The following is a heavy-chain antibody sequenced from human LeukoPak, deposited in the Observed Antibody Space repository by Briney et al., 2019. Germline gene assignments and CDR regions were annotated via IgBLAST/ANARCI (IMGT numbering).Heavy chain of an antibody. CDR1: GFTFSSYN. CDR2: ISSSSSTI. Sequence: PGGSLRLSCAASGFTFSSYNMNWVRQAPGKGLEWVSYISSSSSTIYYADSVKRRFTISRDNVKNSLYLQMNSLRAEDTAVYYCARMNRPYYDILTGSSYWGQGTLVTVSS. CDR3: ARMNRPYYDILTGSSY. V-gene: IGHV3-48*04. J-gene: IGHJ4*02. D-gene: IGHD3-9*01.